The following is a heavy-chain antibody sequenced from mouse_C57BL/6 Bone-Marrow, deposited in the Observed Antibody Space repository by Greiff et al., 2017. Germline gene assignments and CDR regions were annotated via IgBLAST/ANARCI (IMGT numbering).Heavy chain of an antibody. CDR3: ARNPSMVAYWYFDV. CDR2: IWTGGGT. V-gene: IGHV2-9-1*01. D-gene: IGHD2-9*01. CDR1: GFSLTSYA. Sequence: VKLVESGPGLVAPSQSLSITCTVSGFSLTSYAISWVRQPPGKGLEWLGVIWTGGGTNYNSALKSRLSISKDNSKSQVFLKMNSLQTDDTARDYCARNPSMVAYWYFDVWGTGTTVTVSS. J-gene: IGHJ1*03.